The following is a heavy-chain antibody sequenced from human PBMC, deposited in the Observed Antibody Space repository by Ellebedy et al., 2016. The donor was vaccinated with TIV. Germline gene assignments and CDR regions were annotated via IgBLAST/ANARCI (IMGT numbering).Heavy chain of an antibody. V-gene: IGHV1-46*01. CDR3: ARGPYGGISVWYFDV. D-gene: IGHD4-23*01. CDR1: GYTFTTYY. J-gene: IGHJ2*01. Sequence: ASVKVSCKASGYTFTTYYMHWVRQAPGQGLEWVGTLNPNSGCTSYAQKFQGRVSLTRDTSTTTAYMEMSSLRSDDTAVYYCARGPYGGISVWYFDVWGRGTLVTVSS. CDR2: LNPNSGCT.